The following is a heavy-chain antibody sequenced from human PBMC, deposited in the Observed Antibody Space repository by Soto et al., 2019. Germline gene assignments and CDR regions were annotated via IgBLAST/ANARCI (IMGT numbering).Heavy chain of an antibody. D-gene: IGHD1-26*01. Sequence: QVQLVQSGAEVKEPGASVKVSCKTSGYTFTGYHIHWVRQAPGQGLDWMGWINTNTGDTNYAQKFQGWVTMTRDTSINTAYVQLSRLTSDDTAVYYCARWVGASNWFDPWGQGTLVTVSS. CDR1: GYTFTGYH. CDR3: ARWVGASNWFDP. V-gene: IGHV1-2*04. J-gene: IGHJ5*02. CDR2: INTNTGDT.